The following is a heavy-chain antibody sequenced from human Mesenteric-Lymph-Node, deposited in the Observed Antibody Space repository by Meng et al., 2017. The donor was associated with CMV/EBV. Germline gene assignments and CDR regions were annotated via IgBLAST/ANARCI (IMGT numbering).Heavy chain of an antibody. D-gene: IGHD3-10*01. V-gene: IGHV1-8*01. CDR1: GYPFTTYD. CDR3: ARDVRGRRSLDP. J-gene: IGHJ5*02. Sequence: ASVKVSCKASGYPFTTYDINWVRQATGQGLEWMGWMNPNSGNTDSAQKFQGRVTMTRDTSIGTAYMELSSLRSEDTAVYYCARDVRGRRSLDPWGQGTLVTVSS. CDR2: MNPNSGNT.